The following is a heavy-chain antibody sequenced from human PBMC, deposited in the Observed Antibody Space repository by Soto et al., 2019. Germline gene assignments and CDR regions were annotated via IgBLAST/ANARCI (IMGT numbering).Heavy chain of an antibody. CDR1: GFTFSSYC. J-gene: IGHJ4*02. V-gene: IGHV3-74*01. CDR2: INSDGSST. D-gene: IGHD5-12*01. Sequence: GGYLSLSCSAAGFTFSSYCMHWVRQAPGKGLVWVSRINSDGSSTSYADSVKGRFTISRDNAKNTLYLQMNSLRAEDTAVYYCARDPDIVATGADYWGQGTLVTVSS. CDR3: ARDPDIVATGADY.